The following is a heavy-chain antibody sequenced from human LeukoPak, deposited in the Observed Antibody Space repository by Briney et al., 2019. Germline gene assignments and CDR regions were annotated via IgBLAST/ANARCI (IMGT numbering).Heavy chain of an antibody. V-gene: IGHV3-30*18. J-gene: IGHJ4*02. CDR3: AKDLMLRPYYFDY. CDR2: ISYDGSNK. Sequence: GGSLRLSCAASGFTFSSYGMHWVRQAPGKGLEWVAVISYDGSNKYYADSVKGRFTISRDNSKNTLYLQMNSLRAEDTAVYYCAKDLMLRPYYFDYWGQGTLVTVSS. CDR1: GFTFSSYG. D-gene: IGHD3-10*02.